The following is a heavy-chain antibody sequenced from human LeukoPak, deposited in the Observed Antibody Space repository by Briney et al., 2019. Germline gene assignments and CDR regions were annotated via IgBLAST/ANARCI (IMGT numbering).Heavy chain of an antibody. J-gene: IGHJ4*02. CDR3: ARDYYGSGSYFSIDY. CDR2: ISAYNGDT. V-gene: IGHV1-18*04. Sequence: GASVKVSCKASDTFTSYGISWVRQAPGQGLEWMGWISAYNGDTNYAQKLQGRVTMTTDTSTSTAYMELRSLRSDDTAVYYCARDYYGSGSYFSIDYWGQGTLVTVSS. D-gene: IGHD3-10*01. CDR1: DTFTSYG.